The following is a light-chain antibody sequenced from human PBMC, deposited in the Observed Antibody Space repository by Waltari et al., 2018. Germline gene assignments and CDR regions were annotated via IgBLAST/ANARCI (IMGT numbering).Light chain of an antibody. CDR2: DAS. V-gene: IGKV1-39*01. CDR3: QQTYDVPPIT. Sequence: DIQLTQSPSSLSASVGDRVTVSCRANQTINTYLNWYQQKQGKAPQLLIYDASSLGRGVPSRFSGRGSGTDFTLTISSLQPEDFATYYCQQTYDVPPITFGQGTRPDIK. CDR1: QTINTY. J-gene: IGKJ5*01.